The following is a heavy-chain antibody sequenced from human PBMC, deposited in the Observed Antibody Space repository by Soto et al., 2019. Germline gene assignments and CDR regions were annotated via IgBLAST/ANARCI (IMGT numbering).Heavy chain of an antibody. V-gene: IGHV3-30*18. Sequence: QVQLVESGGGVVQPGRSLRLSCAASGFTFSSYGMHWVRQAPGKGLEWVAVISYDGSNKYYADSVKGRFTVSRDNSKNSLYLRMRIMRAEGTAVFYCAKDPRIVVGPAPYDYWGQGTLVTVSS. CDR2: ISYDGSNK. D-gene: IGHD2-21*02. CDR3: AKDPRIVVGPAPYDY. J-gene: IGHJ4*02. CDR1: GFTFSSYG.